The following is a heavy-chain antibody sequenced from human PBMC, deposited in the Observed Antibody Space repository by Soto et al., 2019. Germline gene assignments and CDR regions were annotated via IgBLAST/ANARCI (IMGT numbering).Heavy chain of an antibody. V-gene: IGHV3-53*01. CDR2: IYSDGNT. CDR1: GFTVSSNY. J-gene: IGHJ4*02. D-gene: IGHD2-21*02. Sequence: GGSLRLSCAASGFTVSSNYMSWVRQAPGKGLDWVSFIYSDGNTYYADSVKGRFTISRDNSKNTLYLQMNSLRAEDTAVYYCASRTVTATWGNYLDYWGQGTLVTVSS. CDR3: ASRTVTATWGNYLDY.